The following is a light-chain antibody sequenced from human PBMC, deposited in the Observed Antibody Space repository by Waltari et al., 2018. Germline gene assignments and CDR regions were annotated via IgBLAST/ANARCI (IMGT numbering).Light chain of an antibody. V-gene: IGKV1-33*01. CDR1: QDLSNY. CDR2: DAT. CDR3: QQNDNFPAT. Sequence: DIQMTQSPTSLSASVGDRVTITCQASQDLSNYLNWYQQKPGKAPKLLIYDATNLEIGVPSTFTGRGSGKDFTCTSSSLQPEDIATYYCQQNDNFPATFGGGTNVEIK. J-gene: IGKJ4*01.